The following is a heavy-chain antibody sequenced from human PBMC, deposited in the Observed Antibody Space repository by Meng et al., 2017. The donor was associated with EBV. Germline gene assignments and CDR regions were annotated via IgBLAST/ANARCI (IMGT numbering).Heavy chain of an antibody. Sequence: SAAAGKWPAASVKVTCKNLCGPQRYYAISWVQQQNGPTNKKKKKIKKRLSAPNYAQKFHGRVKIPADESTSPQYMDLSSLRSEDTAIYYCASESGRGYTPDYWGQGTLVTVSS. J-gene: IGHJ4*02. D-gene: IGHD3-10*01. CDR3: ASESGRGYTPDY. CDR2: IKKRLSAP. CDR1: CGPQRYYA. V-gene: IGHV1-69*15.